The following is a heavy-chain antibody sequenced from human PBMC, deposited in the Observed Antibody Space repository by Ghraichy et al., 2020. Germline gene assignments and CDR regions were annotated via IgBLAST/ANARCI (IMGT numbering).Heavy chain of an antibody. Sequence: GGSLRLSCAASGFTFSTYAMTWVRQAPGKGLEWVSGISDSGGSTYYADSVKGRFTISRDSFKNTLYLQMNSLRAEDTAVYYCAKGGGRSRSGWSAVDYWGQGTLVTVSS. D-gene: IGHD6-19*01. CDR3: AKGGGRSRSGWSAVDY. V-gene: IGHV3-23*01. CDR1: GFTFSTYA. J-gene: IGHJ4*02. CDR2: ISDSGGST.